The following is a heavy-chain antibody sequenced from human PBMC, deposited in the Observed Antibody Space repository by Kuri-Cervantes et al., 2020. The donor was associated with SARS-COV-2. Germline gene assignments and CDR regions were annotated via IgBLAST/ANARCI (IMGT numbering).Heavy chain of an antibody. D-gene: IGHD6-13*01. Sequence: ASVKVSCKASGYTFTDYYLHWVRQAPGQGLEWVGWINPDTGYTNYAQKFQGRVTMTRDTSISTAYMEMSRLRSEDTAVYYCASSIAAAGWDAFDIWGQGTMVTVSS. J-gene: IGHJ3*02. V-gene: IGHV1-2*02. CDR1: GYTFTDYY. CDR3: ASSIAAAGWDAFDI. CDR2: INPDTGYT.